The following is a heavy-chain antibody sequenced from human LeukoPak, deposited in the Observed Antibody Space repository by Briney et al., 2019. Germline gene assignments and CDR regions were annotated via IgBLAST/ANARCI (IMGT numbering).Heavy chain of an antibody. D-gene: IGHD1-26*01. CDR2: INPNSGGT. V-gene: IGHV1-2*02. CDR1: GYTFTGYY. Sequence: ASVKVSCKASGYTFTGYYMYWVRQAPGQGLEWMGWINPNSGGTNYAQKFQGRVTMTGDTSISTAYMELSRLGSDDTAVYYCARADSWDAFDIWGQGTMVTVSS. CDR3: ARADSWDAFDI. J-gene: IGHJ3*02.